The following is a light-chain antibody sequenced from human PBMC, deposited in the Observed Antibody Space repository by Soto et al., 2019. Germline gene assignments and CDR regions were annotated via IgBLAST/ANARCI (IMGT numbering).Light chain of an antibody. Sequence: DIQMTQSPSTLSASVGDRVTITCRASQSISNWLAWYQQKPGKAPKLLIYDASSLESGVPSKFSGSGSGTEFTLTSSSLQPDDFATYYCQQYNSYSRTFGQGTKVEIK. CDR3: QQYNSYSRT. V-gene: IGKV1-5*01. CDR2: DAS. CDR1: QSISNW. J-gene: IGKJ1*01.